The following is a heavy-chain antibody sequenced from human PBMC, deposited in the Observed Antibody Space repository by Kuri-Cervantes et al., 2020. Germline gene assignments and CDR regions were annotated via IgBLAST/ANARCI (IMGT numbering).Heavy chain of an antibody. V-gene: IGHV1-18*01. J-gene: IGHJ5*02. D-gene: IGHD2-2*01. CDR1: GYTFTSYG. CDR2: ISAYNGNT. CDR3: ARDRYQLLLTPKGAWFDP. Sequence: ASVKVSCKASGYTFTSYGISWVRQAPGQGLEWMGWISAYNGNTNYAQKLQGRVTMTTDTSTSTAYMELRSLRSDDTAVYYCARDRYQLLLTPKGAWFDPWGQGTLVTVSS.